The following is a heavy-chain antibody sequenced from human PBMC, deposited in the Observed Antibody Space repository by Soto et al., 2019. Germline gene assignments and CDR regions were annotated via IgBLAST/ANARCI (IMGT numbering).Heavy chain of an antibody. V-gene: IGHV4-59*12. J-gene: IGHJ4*02. D-gene: IGHD3-3*01. CDR2: IYYSGYTSGYT. Sequence: SETLSLTCTVSGVSITNYYWSWIRQPPGKGLEWIGYIYYSGYTSGYTNYNPSLESRVTMSVDTSKSQFSLKLSSVTAADTAVYYCSRLQFLEWLPQPHIFDHWGQGTLVTVSS. CDR1: GVSITNYY. CDR3: SRLQFLEWLPQPHIFDH.